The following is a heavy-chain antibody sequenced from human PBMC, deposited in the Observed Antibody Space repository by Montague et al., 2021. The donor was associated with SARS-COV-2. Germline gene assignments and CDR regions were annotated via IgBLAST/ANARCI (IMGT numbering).Heavy chain of an antibody. CDR1: GDSISGSRHF. V-gene: IGHV4-31*03. CDR2: IYHTGTT. J-gene: IGHJ4*02. CDR3: ARGVSYGSGFLSE. D-gene: IGHD3-10*01. Sequence: TLSLTCNVSGDSISGSRHFWNWIHQHPGKGLEWIGYIYHTGTTHYRPSLKSRATLSVDISQNQFSLKLNSMTAADTAIYYCARGVSYGSGFLSEWGPGTLVIASS.